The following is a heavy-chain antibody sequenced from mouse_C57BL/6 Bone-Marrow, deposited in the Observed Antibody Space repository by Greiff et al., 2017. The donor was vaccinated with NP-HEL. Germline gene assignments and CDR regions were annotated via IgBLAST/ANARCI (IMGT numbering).Heavy chain of an antibody. J-gene: IGHJ3*01. CDR1: GYTFTSYW. Sequence: VQLQQSGAELVRPGSSVKLSCKASGYTFTSYWMHWVKQRPIQGLEWIGNIDPSDSETHYNQKFKDKATLTVDKSSSTAYMQLSSLTSEDSAVYYCASLDSSGYWFAYWGQGTLVTVSA. V-gene: IGHV1-52*01. CDR2: IDPSDSET. D-gene: IGHD3-2*02. CDR3: ASLDSSGYWFAY.